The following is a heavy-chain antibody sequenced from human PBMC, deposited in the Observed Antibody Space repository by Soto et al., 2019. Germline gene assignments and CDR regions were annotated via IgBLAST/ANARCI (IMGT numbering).Heavy chain of an antibody. CDR3: AKDRGSIIDY. D-gene: IGHD3-10*01. CDR2: ISWNSGSI. V-gene: IGHV3-9*01. Sequence: GGSLRFSCAASGFTFDDYAMHWVRQAPGKGLEWVSGISWNSGSIGYADSVKGQFTISRDNAKNSLYLQMNSLRAGDTALYYCAKDRGSIIDYWGQGTLVTVSS. J-gene: IGHJ4*02. CDR1: GFTFDDYA.